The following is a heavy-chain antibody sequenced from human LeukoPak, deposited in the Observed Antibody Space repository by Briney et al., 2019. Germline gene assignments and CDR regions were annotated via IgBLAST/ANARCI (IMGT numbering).Heavy chain of an antibody. CDR2: IYTSGST. CDR3: ARVPFEYCSGDICYSRHTFDY. Sequence: SETLSLTCTVSGGSISSYYWSWIRQPAGKGLEWIGRIYTSGSTDYNPSLRSRVTMSVATSKNQFSLKLSSVTAADTAVYYCARVPFEYCSGDICYSRHTFDYWGQGTLVIVSS. D-gene: IGHD2-15*01. J-gene: IGHJ4*02. CDR1: GGSISSYY. V-gene: IGHV4-4*07.